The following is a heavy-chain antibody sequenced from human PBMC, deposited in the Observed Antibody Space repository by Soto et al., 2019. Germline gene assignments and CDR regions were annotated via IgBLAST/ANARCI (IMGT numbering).Heavy chain of an antibody. CDR3: ARAPRGTRLAFDI. CDR2: ISYDGSNK. CDR1: GFTFSSYA. J-gene: IGHJ3*02. Sequence: QVQLVESGGGVVQPGRSLRLSCAASGFTFSSYAMHWVRQAPGKGLEWVAVISYDGSNKYYADSVKGRFTISRDNSKNTLYLQMNSLRAEDTAVYYCARAPRGTRLAFDIWGQGTMVTVSS. V-gene: IGHV3-30-3*01.